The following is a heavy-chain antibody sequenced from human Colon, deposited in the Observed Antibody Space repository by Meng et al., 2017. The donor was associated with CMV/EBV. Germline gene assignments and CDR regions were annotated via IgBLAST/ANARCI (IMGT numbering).Heavy chain of an antibody. CDR2: ICYTGLT. V-gene: IGHV4-39*07. J-gene: IGHJ4*01. CDR1: GVSISTTNYC. D-gene: IGHD3-3*02. CDR3: AKDGRIFEVVSFAY. Sequence: SETLSLTCSVSGVSISTTNYCWGWIRQPPGKGLEWIGSICYTGLTYYNPSLKSRVTISADTSKNQLSLRLSSVTAADTAVYYCAKDGRIFEVVSFAYWG.